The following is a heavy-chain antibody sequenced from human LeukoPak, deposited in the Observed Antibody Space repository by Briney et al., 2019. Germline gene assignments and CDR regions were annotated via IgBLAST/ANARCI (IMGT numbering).Heavy chain of an antibody. CDR3: ARSDGGSYWGKNRFDT. J-gene: IGHJ5*02. CDR1: GFSFSNYI. Sequence: PGGSLRLSCAASGFSFSNYIMNWVRQAPGKGLEWVSFISSSSSSLYYADSVKGRFTISRDNAKNSLYLQMSSLRAEDTAVYYCARSDGGSYWGKNRFDTWGQGTLVTVSS. D-gene: IGHD1-26*01. CDR2: ISSSSSSL. V-gene: IGHV3-21*01.